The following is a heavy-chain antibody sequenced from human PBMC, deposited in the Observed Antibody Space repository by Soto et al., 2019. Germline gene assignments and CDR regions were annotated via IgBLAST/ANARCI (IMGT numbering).Heavy chain of an antibody. Sequence: QLQLQESGPGLVKPSQTLSLTCTVSGGSVSRGGYFWNWLRQHPGKGLEWIGYICYSGSTSYNPARRNQVSIAVEPSNNQFSLRLSSATAADTAVYYFARAYPPDYRSGSRGSFDYWGQGTLVTVSA. V-gene: IGHV4-31*01. J-gene: IGHJ4*02. CDR3: ARAYPPDYRSGSRGSFDY. D-gene: IGHD3-3*01. CDR2: ICYSGST. CDR1: GGSVSRGGYF.